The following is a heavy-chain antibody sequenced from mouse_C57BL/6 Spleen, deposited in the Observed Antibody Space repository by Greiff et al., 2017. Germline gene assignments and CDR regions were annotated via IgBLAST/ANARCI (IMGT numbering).Heavy chain of an antibody. V-gene: IGHV1-76*01. CDR2: IYPGSGNT. J-gene: IGHJ2*01. CDR1: GYTFTDYY. CDR3: AREGLRSLDY. D-gene: IGHD1-1*01. Sequence: QVQLKQSGAELVRPGASVKLSCKASGYTFTDYYINWVKQRPGQGLGWIGRIYPGSGNTYYNEKFKGKATLTAEKSSSTAYMQLSSLTSEDSAVYCGAREGLRSLDYWGQGTTLTVSS.